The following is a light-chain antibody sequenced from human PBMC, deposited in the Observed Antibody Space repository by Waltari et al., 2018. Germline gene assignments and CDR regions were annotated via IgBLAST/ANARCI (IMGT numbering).Light chain of an antibody. J-gene: IGKJ4*02. Sequence: EIVMTQFPDTLSALPGARATISCRVSQSVNSNLARYQQKPGQAPRLHIYGDSTRATGIRASVSCSGSGTGITLTLSILQSEDDAVYDCQYYNNWRPRTFGGGTKVEI. CDR3: QYYNNWRPRT. CDR1: QSVNSN. CDR2: GDS. V-gene: IGKV3-15*01.